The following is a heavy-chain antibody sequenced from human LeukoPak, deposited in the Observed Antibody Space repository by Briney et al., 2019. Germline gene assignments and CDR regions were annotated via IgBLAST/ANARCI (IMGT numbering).Heavy chain of an antibody. CDR2: IYHSGTT. CDR3: ARVGWELYYFDF. CDR1: GGSITHYY. Sequence: SETLSLTCTVSGGSITHYYWTWIRQPPGKRLEWIATIYHSGTTYYNPSLKSRVTRSVDTSRNQFSLTLSSVTAADTAVYYCARVGWELYYFDFWGQGALVTVSS. D-gene: IGHD1-26*01. J-gene: IGHJ4*02. V-gene: IGHV4-59*08.